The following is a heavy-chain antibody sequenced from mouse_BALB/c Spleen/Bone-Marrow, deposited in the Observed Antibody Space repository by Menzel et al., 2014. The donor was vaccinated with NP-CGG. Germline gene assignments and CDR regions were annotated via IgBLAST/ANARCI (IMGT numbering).Heavy chain of an antibody. CDR3: ARGRPSAMDY. Sequence: QVQLQQSGAELVKPGASVKLSCKASGYTFTSYWMHRVKQRPGQGLEWIGEINPSNGRTNYNEKFKSKATLTVDKSSSTAYMQLSSLTSEDSAVYYCARGRPSAMDYWGQGTSVTVSS. J-gene: IGHJ4*01. V-gene: IGHV1S81*02. CDR1: GYTFTSYW. CDR2: INPSNGRT.